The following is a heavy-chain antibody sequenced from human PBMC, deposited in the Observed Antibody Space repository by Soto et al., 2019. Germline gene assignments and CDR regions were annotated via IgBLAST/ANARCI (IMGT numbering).Heavy chain of an antibody. J-gene: IGHJ5*02. CDR1: GGTFSSYA. CDR3: AREVIVVVPAAKGWFDP. V-gene: IGHV1-69*13. D-gene: IGHD2-2*01. Sequence: GASVKVSCKASGGTFSSYAISWVRQAPGQGLEWMGGIIPIFGTANYAQKFQGRVTITADESTSTAYMELSSLRSEDTAVYYCAREVIVVVPAAKGWFDPWGQGTLVTVSS. CDR2: IIPIFGTA.